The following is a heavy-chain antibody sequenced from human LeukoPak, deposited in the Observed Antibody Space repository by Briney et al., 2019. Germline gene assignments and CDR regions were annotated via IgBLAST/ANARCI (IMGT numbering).Heavy chain of an antibody. V-gene: IGHV3-23*01. J-gene: IGHJ4*02. CDR3: AKDLQTDGYSYGNDDY. Sequence: GGSLRLSCAAPGFTFSSYAMSWVRQAPGKGLEWVSAISGSGGSTYYADSVKGRFTISRDNSKNTLYLQNSLRAEDTAVYYCAKDLQTDGYSYGNDDYWGQGTLVTVSS. D-gene: IGHD5-18*01. CDR1: GFTFSSYA. CDR2: ISGSGGST.